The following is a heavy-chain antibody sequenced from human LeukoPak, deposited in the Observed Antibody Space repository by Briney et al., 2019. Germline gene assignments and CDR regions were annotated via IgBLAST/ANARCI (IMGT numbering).Heavy chain of an antibody. CDR2: IKNKTNGGTT. D-gene: IGHD1-26*01. J-gene: IGHJ5*02. CDR1: GFTLSNAY. Sequence: GGSLRLSCAASGFTLSNAYMSWVRQAPGKGLEWVGRIKNKTNGGTTDYAAPVKGRFTISRDNSKNTLYLQMNSLKTEDTAVYYCTTTIVGVTTWFDPWGQGTLVTVSS. V-gene: IGHV3-15*01. CDR3: TTTIVGVTTWFDP.